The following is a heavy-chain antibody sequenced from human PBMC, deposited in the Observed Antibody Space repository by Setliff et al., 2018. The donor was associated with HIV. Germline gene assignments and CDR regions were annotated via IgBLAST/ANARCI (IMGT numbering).Heavy chain of an antibody. CDR2: INPNSDNT. Sequence: ASVKVSCKVSGYTLTEVSIHWVRQAPGKGLEWMGWINPNSDNTAYAQKFQGRLTMTRNTSTGTVYMELSSLRSEDTAVYYCARIGRTPYYYYYMDVWGKGTTVTVSS. J-gene: IGHJ6*03. V-gene: IGHV1-8*01. CDR1: GYTLTEVS. D-gene: IGHD2-15*01. CDR3: ARIGRTPYYYYYMDV.